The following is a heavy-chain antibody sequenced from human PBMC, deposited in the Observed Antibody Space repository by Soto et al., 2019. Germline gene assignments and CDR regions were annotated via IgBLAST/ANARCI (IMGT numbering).Heavy chain of an antibody. J-gene: IGHJ3*02. CDR1: EFTFSSYS. CDR2: IGRSSSYI. CDR3: VSTMAGAFDI. Sequence: EVQLVESGGGLVKPGGSLRLSCAASEFTFSSYSMNWVRQAPGKGLEWVSSIGRSSSYIYYADSVKGRFIISRDNAKNSLYLPMNCLRAEETAVYYCVSTMAGAFDIWGQGTTVTVSS. D-gene: IGHD3-10*01. V-gene: IGHV3-21*01.